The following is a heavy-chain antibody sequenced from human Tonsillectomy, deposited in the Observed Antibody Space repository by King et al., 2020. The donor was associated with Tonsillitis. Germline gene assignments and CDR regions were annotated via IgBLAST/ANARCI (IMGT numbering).Heavy chain of an antibody. Sequence: VQLVESGGGVVQPGGSLRLSCAASGFTFSRFGMHWVRQAPGKGLECVTFIRYDGGNKYYADSVKGRFTISRDNSKNTLYLQMNSLRNEDTAVYYCAKEEPGVLVFDYWRQGTLVTVSS. CDR1: GFTFSRFG. CDR3: AKEEPGVLVFDY. CDR2: IRYDGGNK. V-gene: IGHV3-30*02. D-gene: IGHD2-8*01. J-gene: IGHJ4*02.